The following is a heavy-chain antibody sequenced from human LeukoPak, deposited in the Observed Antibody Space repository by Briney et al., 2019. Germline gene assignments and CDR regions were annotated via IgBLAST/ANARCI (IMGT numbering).Heavy chain of an antibody. CDR3: AREGVLRFLES. Sequence: SETLSLTCAVSGGSISSGGYSWGWIRQPPGKGLEWIGYIYHSGSTYYNPSLKSRVTISVDRSKNQFSLKLSSVTAADTAVYYCAREGVLRFLESWGQGTLVTVSS. CDR2: IYHSGST. J-gene: IGHJ4*02. D-gene: IGHD3-3*01. V-gene: IGHV4-30-2*01. CDR1: GGSISSGGYS.